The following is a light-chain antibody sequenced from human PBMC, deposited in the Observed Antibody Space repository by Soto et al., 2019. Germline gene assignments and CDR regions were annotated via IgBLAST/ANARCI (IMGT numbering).Light chain of an antibody. V-gene: IGLV6-57*04. CDR3: QSYDSSQKV. CDR1: SGSIASNY. CDR2: EDN. Sequence: FMLTQPHSVSESPGKTVTISCTRSSGSIASNYVQWYQQRPGSAPTTVIYEDNQRPSGVPARFSGSIDSSSNSASLTISGLKTEDEADYYCQSYDSSQKVFGGGTKLTVL. J-gene: IGLJ2*01.